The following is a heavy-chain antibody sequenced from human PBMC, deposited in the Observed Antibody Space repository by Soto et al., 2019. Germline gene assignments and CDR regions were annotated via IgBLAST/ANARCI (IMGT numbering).Heavy chain of an antibody. Sequence: PGGSLRLSCVASGFTFRTYTMNWVRQAPGKGLEWVSGIRGFSPYTFYAESVKGRFTISRDNAKNSLYLQMNSLRAEDTAVYYCAKGPRMKTVTTGGDYWGQGTLVTVSS. V-gene: IGHV3-21*01. CDR1: GFTFRTYT. CDR3: AKGPRMKTVTTGGDY. CDR2: IRGFSPYT. J-gene: IGHJ4*02. D-gene: IGHD4-17*01.